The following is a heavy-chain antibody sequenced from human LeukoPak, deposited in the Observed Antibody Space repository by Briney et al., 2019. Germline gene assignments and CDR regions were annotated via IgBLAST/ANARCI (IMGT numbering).Heavy chain of an antibody. D-gene: IGHD1-26*01. Sequence: PGGSLRLSCADSGLTLNKYWVHWVRQVQGKGLVWVSRIDPEGTITNYADSVKGRFTISRDNAKNMLYLQMNSLRVEDSAIYYCARDFGGAVDSWGQGTLVTVSS. CDR1: GLTLNKYW. J-gene: IGHJ4*02. CDR3: ARDFGGAVDS. V-gene: IGHV3-74*01. CDR2: IDPEGTIT.